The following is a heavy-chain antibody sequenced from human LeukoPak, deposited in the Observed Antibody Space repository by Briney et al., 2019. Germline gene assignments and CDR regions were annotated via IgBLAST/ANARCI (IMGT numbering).Heavy chain of an antibody. J-gene: IGHJ4*02. V-gene: IGHV3-30*04. Sequence: GRSLRLSCAASGFTFSSYAMHWVRQAPGKGLEWVALISYDGSNKYYADSVKGRFTISRDNSKNTLFLQMNSLRVEDTAVYYCARPKEDDWGSHDYWGQGTLVSVSS. CDR3: ARPKEDDWGSHDY. D-gene: IGHD7-27*01. CDR2: ISYDGSNK. CDR1: GFTFSSYA.